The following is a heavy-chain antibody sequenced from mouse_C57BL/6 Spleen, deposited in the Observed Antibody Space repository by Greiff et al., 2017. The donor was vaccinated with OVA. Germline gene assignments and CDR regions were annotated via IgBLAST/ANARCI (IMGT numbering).Heavy chain of an antibody. Sequence: VKLMESGPELVKPGASVKISCKASGYTFTDYYINWVKQRPGQGLEWIGWIFPGSGSTYYNGKFKGKATLTVDKSSSTAYMLLSSLTSEDSAVYFCARSSGYYYGSSSWFAYWGQGTLVTVSA. CDR3: ARSSGYYYGSSSWFAY. D-gene: IGHD1-1*01. J-gene: IGHJ3*01. V-gene: IGHV1-75*01. CDR2: IFPGSGST. CDR1: GYTFTDYY.